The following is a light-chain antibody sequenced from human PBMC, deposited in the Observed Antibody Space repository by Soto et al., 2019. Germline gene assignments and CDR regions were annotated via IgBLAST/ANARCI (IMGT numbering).Light chain of an antibody. CDR3: SSYTSSSTLDYV. CDR2: GNS. CDR1: SSNIGAGYD. V-gene: IGLV1-40*01. J-gene: IGLJ1*01. Sequence: QSVLTQPPSVSGAPGQRVTISCTGSSSNIGAGYDVHWYQQLPGTAPKLLMYGNSNRPSGVSNRFSGSKSGNTASLTISGLQAEDEADYYCSSYTSSSTLDYVFGTGTKLTVL.